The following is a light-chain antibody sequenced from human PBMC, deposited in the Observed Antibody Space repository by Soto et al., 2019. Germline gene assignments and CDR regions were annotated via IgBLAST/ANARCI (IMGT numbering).Light chain of an antibody. CDR3: QQYASFLRT. V-gene: IGKV3-20*01. Sequence: EIVLTQSPGTLSMSAGERATLSCRASQSVSSSYLAWYQQKPGQAPRLLIYGASRRATGIPDRFRCSGSGTDFTLTISSLEPEDFAVYYCQQYASFLRTFGQGTKVEIK. CDR1: QSVSSSY. CDR2: GAS. J-gene: IGKJ1*01.